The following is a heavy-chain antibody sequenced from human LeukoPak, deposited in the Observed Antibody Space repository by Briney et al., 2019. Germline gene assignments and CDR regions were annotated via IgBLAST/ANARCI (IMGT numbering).Heavy chain of an antibody. CDR3: ARVGFGGYSYGYVDF. CDR1: GGSISSSSYY. V-gene: IGHV4-39*01. Sequence: SETLSLTCTVSGGSISSSSYYWGWIRQPPGKGLEWIGSIYYSGSTYYNPSLKSRVTISVDTSKNQFSLRLSSVTAADTAVYYCARVGFGGYSYGYVDFWGQGTLVTVSS. CDR2: IYYSGST. D-gene: IGHD5-18*01. J-gene: IGHJ4*02.